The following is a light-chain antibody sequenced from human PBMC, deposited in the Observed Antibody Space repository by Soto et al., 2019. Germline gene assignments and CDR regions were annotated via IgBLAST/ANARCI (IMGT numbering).Light chain of an antibody. CDR1: SSDVGGYHY. CDR2: DVR. CDR3: SSYTTISTNV. V-gene: IGLV2-14*01. Sequence: QSALTQPASVSGSPGQSITISCTGTSSDVGGYHYVSWYQQHPGKAPKLMIYDVRNRPSGVSNRFSGSKSVNTASLTISGLQAEDEADYYCSSYTTISTNVFGTGTQLTVL. J-gene: IGLJ1*01.